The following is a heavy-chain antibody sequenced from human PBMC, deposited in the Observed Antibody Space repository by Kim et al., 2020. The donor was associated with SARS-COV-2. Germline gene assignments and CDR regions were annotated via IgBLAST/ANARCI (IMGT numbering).Heavy chain of an antibody. J-gene: IGHJ4*02. V-gene: IGHV3-30*09. CDR3: AREDFRALDY. CDR2: ISYDEINK. D-gene: IGHD3-10*01. Sequence: GGSLRLSCAASGFTFRNYLMHWVRQAPGKGLEWVALISYDEINKHYADSVKGRFAISRDNSKNTVYLDMNSLRAEDTAVYCAREDFRALDYWGQGTLVTV. CDR1: GFTFRNYL.